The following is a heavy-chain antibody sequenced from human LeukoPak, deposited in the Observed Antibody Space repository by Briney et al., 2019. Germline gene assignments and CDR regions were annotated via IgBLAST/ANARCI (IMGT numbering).Heavy chain of an antibody. J-gene: IGHJ4*02. CDR1: GCSISSYY. CDR3: ARDSVSGSIDY. Sequence: SETLSLTCTVSGCSISSYYWSWIRQPPGKGLEWIGYIYYSGSTNYNPSLKSRVTISVDTSKNQFSLKLSSVTAADTAVYYSARDSVSGSIDYWGQGTLVTVSS. V-gene: IGHV4-59*01. CDR2: IYYSGST. D-gene: IGHD1-1*01.